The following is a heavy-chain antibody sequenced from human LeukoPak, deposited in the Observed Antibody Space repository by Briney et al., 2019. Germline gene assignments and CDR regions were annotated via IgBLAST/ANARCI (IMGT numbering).Heavy chain of an antibody. Sequence: GGSLRLSCAASGITFTGNWHWVRQAPGKGLVWVSLIRSDGSSTTYADSVRGRFTISRDNAKNTLYLQMNSLRVEDTAVYYCNTVTYYNTRAPGDYWGQGALVTVSS. D-gene: IGHD3-10*01. V-gene: IGHV3-74*03. CDR3: NTVTYYNTRAPGDY. J-gene: IGHJ4*02. CDR2: IRSDGSST. CDR1: GITFTGNW.